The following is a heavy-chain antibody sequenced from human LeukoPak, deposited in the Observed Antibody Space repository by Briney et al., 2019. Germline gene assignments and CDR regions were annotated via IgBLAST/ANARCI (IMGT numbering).Heavy chain of an antibody. Sequence: GGSLRLSCAASGFTFSSDAMSGGRQGPGEGLEWVSAISVSGGSTYYADSVKGRFTISRDNSKNTLYLQMNSLRAEDTAVDYCSTYERGGTSFGVALNFEYWGPRAMVTV. V-gene: IGHV3-23*01. CDR1: GFTFSSDA. CDR3: STYERGGTSFGVALNFEY. CDR2: ISVSGGST. D-gene: IGHD3-3*01. J-gene: IGHJ4*02.